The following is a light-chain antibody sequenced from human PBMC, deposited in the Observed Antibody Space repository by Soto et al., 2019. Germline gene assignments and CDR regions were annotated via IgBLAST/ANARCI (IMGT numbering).Light chain of an antibody. Sequence: QSALTQPASVSGSPGQSITISCTGTSSDVGDYNFVSWYQHHPGRAPKLIIYEVTIRPSGVSNRFSGSKSGNTASLTISGLQAEDEADYYCSSYTTSAPYVFGSGTKVTVL. V-gene: IGLV2-14*01. CDR2: EVT. J-gene: IGLJ1*01. CDR1: SSDVGDYNF. CDR3: SSYTTSAPYV.